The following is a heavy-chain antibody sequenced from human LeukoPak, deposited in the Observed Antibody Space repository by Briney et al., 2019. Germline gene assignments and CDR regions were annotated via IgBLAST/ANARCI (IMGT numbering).Heavy chain of an antibody. D-gene: IGHD1-26*01. J-gene: IGHJ4*02. CDR1: GGTFSSYA. CDR3: ARGGSLEGDYFDY. V-gene: IGHV1-69*13. CDR2: IIPIFGTA. Sequence: GASVKVSCKASGGTFSSYAISWVRQAPGQGLEWMGGIIPIFGTANYAQKFQGRVTITADESTSTAYMELSSLRPEDTAVYYCARGGSLEGDYFDYWGQGTLVTVSS.